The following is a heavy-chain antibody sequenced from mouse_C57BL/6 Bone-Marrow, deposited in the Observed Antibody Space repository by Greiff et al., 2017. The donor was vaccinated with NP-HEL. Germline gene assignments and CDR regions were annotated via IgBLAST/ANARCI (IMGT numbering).Heavy chain of an antibody. CDR2: IYPGDGDT. Sequence: QVQLQQSGPELVQPGASVKISCKASGYAFSSSWMNWVKQRPGKGLEWIGRIYPGDGDTNYNGKFKGKATLTADKSSSTAYMQLSSLTSEDSAVYFCAREGGLPSMDYWGQGTSVTVSS. CDR3: AREGGLPSMDY. J-gene: IGHJ4*01. CDR1: GYAFSSSW. V-gene: IGHV1-82*01.